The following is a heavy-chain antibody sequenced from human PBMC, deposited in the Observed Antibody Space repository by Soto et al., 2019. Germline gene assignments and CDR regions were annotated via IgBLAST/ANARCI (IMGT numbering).Heavy chain of an antibody. Sequence: QVQLVESGGGVVQPGRSLRLSCAASGFTFSSYAMHWVRQAPGKGLDWVAVISYDGSNKYYADSVKGPFTISRDNSKNTLYLQMNSLRAEDTAVYYCARDLARDIVVVVAARYYYGMDVWGQGTTVTVSS. CDR1: GFTFSSYA. CDR2: ISYDGSNK. D-gene: IGHD2-15*01. V-gene: IGHV3-30-3*01. J-gene: IGHJ6*02. CDR3: ARDLARDIVVVVAARYYYGMDV.